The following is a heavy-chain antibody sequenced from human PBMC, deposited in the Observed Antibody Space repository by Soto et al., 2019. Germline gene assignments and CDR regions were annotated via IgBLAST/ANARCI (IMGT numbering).Heavy chain of an antibody. CDR2: ISYDGSNK. Sequence: QVQLVESGGGVVQPGRSLRLSCAASGFTFSSYGMHWVRQAPGKGLEWVAVISYDGSNKYYADSVKGRFTISRDNSKNTLYLQMNSLRAEDTAVYYCAKDDLGYCSSTSCYGGGDYWGQGTLVTVSS. CDR1: GFTFSSYG. J-gene: IGHJ4*02. CDR3: AKDDLGYCSSTSCYGGGDY. D-gene: IGHD2-2*01. V-gene: IGHV3-30*18.